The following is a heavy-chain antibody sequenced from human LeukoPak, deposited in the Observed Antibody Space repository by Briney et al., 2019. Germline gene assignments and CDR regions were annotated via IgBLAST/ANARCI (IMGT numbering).Heavy chain of an antibody. CDR1: GYTFTSYA. CDR3: ARPRSSIAARWDAFDI. Sequence: GASVKVSCKASGYTFTSYAMNWVRQAPGQGLEWMGGIIPIFGTANYAQKFQGRVTITTDESTSTAYMELSSLRSEDTAVYYCARPRSSIAARWDAFDIWGQGTMVTVSS. CDR2: IIPIFGTA. V-gene: IGHV1-69*05. J-gene: IGHJ3*02. D-gene: IGHD6-6*01.